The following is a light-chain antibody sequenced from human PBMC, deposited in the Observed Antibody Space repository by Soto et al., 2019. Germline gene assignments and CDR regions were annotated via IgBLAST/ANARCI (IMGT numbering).Light chain of an antibody. CDR1: QSLASTDGNTY. V-gene: IGKV2-30*01. CDR2: KVS. J-gene: IGKJ1*01. CDR3: MQGTHWPRT. Sequence: DVVMTQSPLSRPVTLVQPASISCNSSQSLASTDGNTYLNWFHQRPGQSPRRLIYKVSNRDSGVPNRFSGSGSGTVFTLKITRVEAEDVGLYYCMQGTHWPRTFGQGTKVDIK.